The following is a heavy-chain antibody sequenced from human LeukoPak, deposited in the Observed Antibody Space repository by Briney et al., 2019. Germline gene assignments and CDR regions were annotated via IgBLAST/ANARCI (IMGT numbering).Heavy chain of an antibody. CDR2: IYYSGST. CDR1: GGSISSYY. V-gene: IGHV4-59*01. CDR3: ARESIAAAGIDY. D-gene: IGHD6-13*01. J-gene: IGHJ4*02. Sequence: SETLSLPCTVSGGSISSYYWSWIRQPPGKGLEWIGYIYYSGSTNYNPSLKSRVTISVDTSKNQFSLKLSSVTAADTAVYYCARESIAAAGIDYWGQGTLVTVSS.